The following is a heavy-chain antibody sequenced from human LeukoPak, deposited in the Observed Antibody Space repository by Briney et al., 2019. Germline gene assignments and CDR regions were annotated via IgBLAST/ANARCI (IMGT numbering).Heavy chain of an antibody. CDR2: IYYSGST. D-gene: IGHD6-19*01. Sequence: SETLSLTCTVSGGSISSSTYYWGWIRQPPGKGLEWIGSIYYSGSTYYNPSLKSRVTISVDTSKNQFCLKLNSVTAADTAVYYCARDRDRSGWYPNYWYFDLWGRGTLVTVSS. CDR3: ARDRDRSGWYPNYWYFDL. CDR1: GGSISSSTYY. V-gene: IGHV4-39*07. J-gene: IGHJ2*01.